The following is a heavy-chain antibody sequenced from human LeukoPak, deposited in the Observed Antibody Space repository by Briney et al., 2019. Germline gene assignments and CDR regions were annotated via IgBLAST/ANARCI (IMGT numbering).Heavy chain of an antibody. Sequence: PSQTLSLTCTVSDGSISSGDYYWSWIRQPPGKGLEWIGYIYYSGSTYYNPSLKSRVTISVDTSKNQFSLKLSSVTAADTAVYYCARVGPAKTVRSFEYWGQGTLVTVSS. CDR2: IYYSGST. J-gene: IGHJ4*02. CDR1: DGSISSGDYY. CDR3: ARVGPAKTVRSFEY. D-gene: IGHD3/OR15-3a*01. V-gene: IGHV4-30-4*08.